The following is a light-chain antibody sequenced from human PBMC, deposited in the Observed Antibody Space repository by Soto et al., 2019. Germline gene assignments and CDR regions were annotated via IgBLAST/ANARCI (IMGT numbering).Light chain of an antibody. CDR1: SSDIGGYSY. Sequence: QSVLTQPASVSGSPGQSITISCTGTSSDIGGYSYVSWYQQHPGKAPKFMIYEVSNRPSGVSNRFSGSKSGNTAFLTISGLQAEDEADYYCCSYATYSTVKFGGGTKLTVL. CDR3: CSYATYSTVK. J-gene: IGLJ2*01. CDR2: EVS. V-gene: IGLV2-14*01.